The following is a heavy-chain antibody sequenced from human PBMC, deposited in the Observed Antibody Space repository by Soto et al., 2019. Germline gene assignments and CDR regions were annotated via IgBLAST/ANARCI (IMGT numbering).Heavy chain of an antibody. CDR1: GYTFTSYD. CDR3: ARGLTMVRGVILDAFDI. V-gene: IGHV1-8*01. D-gene: IGHD3-10*01. CDR2: MNPNSGNT. J-gene: IGHJ3*02. Sequence: GASVKVSCKASGYTFTSYDINWVRQATGQGLEWMGWMNPNSGNTGYAQKFQGRITMTRNTSISTAYMELSSLRSEDTAVYYCARGLTMVRGVILDAFDIWGQGTMVTVSS.